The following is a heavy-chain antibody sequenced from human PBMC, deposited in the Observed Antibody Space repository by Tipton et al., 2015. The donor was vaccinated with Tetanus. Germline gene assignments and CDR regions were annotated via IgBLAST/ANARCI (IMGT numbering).Heavy chain of an antibody. J-gene: IGHJ4*02. CDR2: ITPIFGPA. V-gene: IGHV1-69*01. D-gene: IGHD1-14*01. CDR3: ARAPNRISGAYDF. Sequence: QVQLVQSGAEMTKPGFSVKVSCKGSGGTFTNFALSWVRQAPGQGLVWVGGITPIFGPANSAPKFQGRVNITADDSTNTAYFELSSLRSEDTAVYFCARAPNRISGAYDFLGQGTLDTVSS. CDR1: GGTFTNFA.